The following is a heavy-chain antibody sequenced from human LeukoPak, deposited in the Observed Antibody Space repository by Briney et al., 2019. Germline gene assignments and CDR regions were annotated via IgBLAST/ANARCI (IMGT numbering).Heavy chain of an antibody. Sequence: GGSLRLSCAASEFTFSSYSMNWVRQAPGKGLEWVSYITNSGNSKSYADSVKGRFTISRDNSKNTLYLQMNSLRAEDTAVYYCAKKVVGVAVAPFDYWGQGTLVTVSS. D-gene: IGHD6-19*01. CDR1: EFTFSSYS. J-gene: IGHJ4*02. CDR2: ITNSGNSK. V-gene: IGHV3-48*01. CDR3: AKKVVGVAVAPFDY.